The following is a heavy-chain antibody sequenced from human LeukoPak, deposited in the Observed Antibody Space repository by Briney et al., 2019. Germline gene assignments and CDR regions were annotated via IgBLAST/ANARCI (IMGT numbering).Heavy chain of an antibody. CDR2: IYYSGST. J-gene: IGHJ4*02. CDR3: ARSTRDYKPFDY. V-gene: IGHV4-59*12. Sequence: PSETLSLTCTVSGGSISSYYWSWIRQPPRKGLEWIGYIYYSGSTNYNPSLKSRVTISVETSKNQWSMKLRSVTAAATAVYYCARSTRDYKPFDYWGQGTLVTVSS. D-gene: IGHD4-11*01. CDR1: GGSISSYY.